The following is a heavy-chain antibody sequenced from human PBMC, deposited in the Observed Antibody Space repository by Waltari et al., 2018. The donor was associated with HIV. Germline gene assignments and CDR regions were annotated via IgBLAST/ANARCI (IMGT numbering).Heavy chain of an antibody. V-gene: IGHV3-7*01. CDR3: ARLVYTGSYIDSFDV. CDR2: IKDDGTEK. J-gene: IGHJ3*01. D-gene: IGHD1-26*01. Sequence: EVQLVESGGGLVQPGGSLSISCAASGFTFSNYWMNWVRQPQTKGLEWVANIKDDGTEKYYVDSVKGRFTISRDNARNSLFLQMNSLRVEDTAVYYCARLVYTGSYIDSFDVWGQGTKATVSS. CDR1: GFTFSNYW.